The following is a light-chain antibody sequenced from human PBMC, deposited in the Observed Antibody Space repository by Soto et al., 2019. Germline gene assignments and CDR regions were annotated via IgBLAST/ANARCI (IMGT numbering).Light chain of an antibody. CDR2: DAS. CDR3: QQYDNLPLT. CDR1: QGISNY. Sequence: DIQMTQSPSAMSASIGDRVTITCRAIQGISNYLVWFQQKPGKAPKLLIYDASNLETGVPSRFSGSGSGTDFTFTISSLQPEDIATYYCQQYDNLPLTFGGGTKVDIK. J-gene: IGKJ4*01. V-gene: IGKV1-33*01.